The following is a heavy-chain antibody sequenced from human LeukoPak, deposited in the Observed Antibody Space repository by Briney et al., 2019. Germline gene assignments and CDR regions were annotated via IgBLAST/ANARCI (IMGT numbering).Heavy chain of an antibody. CDR2: ISGSGGST. CDR3: AKAKRPMIVVVYYFDY. J-gene: IGHJ4*02. Sequence: PGGSLRLSCAASGFTFSSYAMSWVRPAPGKGLEWVSAISGSGGSTYYADSVKGRFTISRDNSKNTLYLQMNSLRAEDTAVYYCAKAKRPMIVVVYYFDYWGQGTLVTVSS. CDR1: GFTFSSYA. D-gene: IGHD3-22*01. V-gene: IGHV3-23*01.